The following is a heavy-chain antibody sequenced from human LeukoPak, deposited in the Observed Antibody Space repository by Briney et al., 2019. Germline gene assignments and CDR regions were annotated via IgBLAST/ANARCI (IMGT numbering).Heavy chain of an antibody. CDR3: ARDSFRDSSSWYYDY. J-gene: IGHJ4*02. CDR1: GFTFSSYS. CDR2: ISSSSSYI. Sequence: PGGSLRLSCAASGFTFSSYSMNWVRQAPGKGLEWVSSISSSSSYIYYADSVKGRFTISRDNAKNSLYLQMNSLRAEDTAVYYCARDSFRDSSSWYYDYWGQGTLVTVSS. V-gene: IGHV3-21*01. D-gene: IGHD6-13*01.